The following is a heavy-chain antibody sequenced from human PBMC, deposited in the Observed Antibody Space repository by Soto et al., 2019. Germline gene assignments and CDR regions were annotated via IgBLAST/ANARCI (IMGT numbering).Heavy chain of an antibody. Sequence: SETLSLTCTVSGRSISSSSYYWGWIRQPPGKGLEWIGTIYSSGSTYYNPSLKSRVTISVDTSKNRFSLKLSSVTAADTAMYYCARHLLISYDYGRYGYFDLWGRGTLDTVSS. CDR1: GRSISSSSYY. CDR3: ARHLLISYDYGRYGYFDL. V-gene: IGHV4-39*01. D-gene: IGHD4-17*01. J-gene: IGHJ2*01. CDR2: IYSSGST.